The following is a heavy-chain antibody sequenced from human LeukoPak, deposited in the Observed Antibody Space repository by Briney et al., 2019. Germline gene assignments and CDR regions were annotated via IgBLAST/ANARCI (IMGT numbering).Heavy chain of an antibody. Sequence: PPGGSLRLSCAASGFTFSSHAISWVRQAPGKGLEWVSTISGSGVSTYYADSVKGRFTISRDNSKNTLYLQMNSLRAEDTAVYYCAKERAYCGGDCYSPIDYWGQGTLVTVSS. CDR1: GFTFSSHA. V-gene: IGHV3-23*01. D-gene: IGHD2-21*02. CDR3: AKERAYCGGDCYSPIDY. CDR2: ISGSGVST. J-gene: IGHJ4*02.